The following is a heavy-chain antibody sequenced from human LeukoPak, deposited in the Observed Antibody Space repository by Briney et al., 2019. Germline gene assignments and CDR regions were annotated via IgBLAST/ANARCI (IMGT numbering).Heavy chain of an antibody. J-gene: IGHJ3*02. D-gene: IGHD3-22*01. CDR3: ARKAEITMIVVATGDAFDI. Sequence: GGSLRLSCAASGFTFSSYSMNWVRQAPGKGLEWVSSISSSSSYIYYADSVKGRFTISRDNAKNSLYPQMNSLRAEDTAVYYCARKAEITMIVVATGDAFDIWGQGTMVTVSS. V-gene: IGHV3-21*01. CDR1: GFTFSSYS. CDR2: ISSSSSYI.